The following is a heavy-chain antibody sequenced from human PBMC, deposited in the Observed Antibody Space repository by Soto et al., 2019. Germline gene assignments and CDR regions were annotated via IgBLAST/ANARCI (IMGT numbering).Heavy chain of an antibody. CDR1: GYNFTSYG. CDR2: ISAYNGNT. J-gene: IGHJ4*02. V-gene: IGHV1-18*01. Sequence: QVQLVQSGAEVKKPGASVKVSCKTSGYNFTSYGISWVRKATGQGVEWMGWISAYNGNTNYAQRLQGRVTMTTDTPRSTAYTEARSLRANDTAVYYCSRAPVRPYGGNSFWGEGTRGTASA. CDR3: SRAPVRPYGGNSF. D-gene: IGHD2-21*02.